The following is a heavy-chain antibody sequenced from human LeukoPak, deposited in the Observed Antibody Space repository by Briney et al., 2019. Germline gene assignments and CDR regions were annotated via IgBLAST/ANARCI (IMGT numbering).Heavy chain of an antibody. CDR2: ISYDGSNK. CDR3: ARGGNTIFGVVINNWFVP. V-gene: IGHV3-30-3*01. CDR1: GFTFSSYA. Sequence: GGSLRLSCAASGFTFSSYAMHWVRQAPGKGLEWVAVISYDGSNKYYADSVKGRFTISRDNSKNTLYLQMNSLRAEDTAVYYCARGGNTIFGVVINNWFVPWGQGTLVTVSS. J-gene: IGHJ5*02. D-gene: IGHD3-3*01.